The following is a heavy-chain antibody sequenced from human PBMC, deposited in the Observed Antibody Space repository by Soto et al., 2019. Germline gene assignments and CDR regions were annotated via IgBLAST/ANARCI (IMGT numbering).Heavy chain of an antibody. CDR2: ISGSGFKK. CDR1: CFIFENFG. V-gene: IGHV3-23*01. J-gene: IGHJ5*02. CDR3: AKNQGVELVPLATVDWFDP. Sequence: GGSLRLSCAASCFIFENFGMSWVRQAPGKGLEWISSISGSGFKKYYADSVKGRFTISRDNSKSTVYLELNNLSAEDTAVYHCAKNQGVELVPLATVDWFDPWGQGSVVTVSS. D-gene: IGHD1-26*01.